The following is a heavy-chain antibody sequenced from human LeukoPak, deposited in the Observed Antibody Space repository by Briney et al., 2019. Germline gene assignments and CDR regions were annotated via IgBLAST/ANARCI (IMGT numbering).Heavy chain of an antibody. CDR2: IKEDGSEK. Sequence: GGSLRLSCAASGFTLRNYWMSWVRQAPGKGLEWVATIKEDGSEKYYVDSVKGRFTISRENAKNSLYMQMNSLRAEDTAVYYCARSFYGHDPYYCYMDVWGKGTTVTVSS. D-gene: IGHD2-2*01. J-gene: IGHJ6*03. V-gene: IGHV3-7*01. CDR1: GFTLRNYW. CDR3: ARSFYGHDPYYCYMDV.